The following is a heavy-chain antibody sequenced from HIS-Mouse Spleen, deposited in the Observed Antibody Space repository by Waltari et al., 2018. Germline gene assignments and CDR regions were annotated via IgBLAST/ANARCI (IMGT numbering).Heavy chain of an antibody. CDR3: ARASRDLLLPRYFDL. V-gene: IGHV4-59*01. Sequence: QVQLQESGPGLVKPSETLSLTCTVSGGSISSYYWSWIRQPPGKGLEWFGNYSGSTNYNPSLKSRVTISVDTSKNQFSLKLSSVTAADTAVYYCARASRDLLLPRYFDLWGRGTLVTVSS. J-gene: IGHJ2*01. CDR1: GGSISSYY. CDR2: NYSGST.